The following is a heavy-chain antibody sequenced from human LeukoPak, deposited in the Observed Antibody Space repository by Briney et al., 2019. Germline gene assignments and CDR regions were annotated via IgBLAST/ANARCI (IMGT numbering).Heavy chain of an antibody. CDR2: INHSGST. V-gene: IGHV4-34*01. D-gene: IGHD6-13*01. J-gene: IGHJ5*02. CDR1: GGSFSGYY. Sequence: SETLSLTCAVYGGSFSGYYWSWIRHPPGKGLEWIVEINHSGSTNYNPSLKSRVTISVDTSKNQFSLKLSSVTAADTAVYYCARGRGSSSWSKHNWFDPWGQGTLVTVSS. CDR3: ARGRGSSSWSKHNWFDP.